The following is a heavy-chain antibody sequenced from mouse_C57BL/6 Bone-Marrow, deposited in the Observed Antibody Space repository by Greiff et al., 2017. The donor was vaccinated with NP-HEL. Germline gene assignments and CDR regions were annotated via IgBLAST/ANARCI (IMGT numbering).Heavy chain of an antibody. CDR1: GYEFSNYW. CDR2: IYPGDGDT. CDR3: ARGAY. J-gene: IGHJ3*01. V-gene: IGHV1-80*01. Sequence: VQLQQSGAELVKPGASVKISCKASGYEFSNYWMNWVKQRPGKGLEWIGQIYPGDGDTNYNGKLKDKATLTADKSSSPAYMQLSRLTSEDSAVYFCARGAYWGQGTLVTVSA.